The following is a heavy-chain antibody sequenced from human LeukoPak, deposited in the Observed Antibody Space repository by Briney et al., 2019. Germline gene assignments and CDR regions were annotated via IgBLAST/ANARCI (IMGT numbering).Heavy chain of an antibody. V-gene: IGHV3-7*01. Sequence: SGGSLRLSCAASGFTFSSYWMSWVRQAPGKGLEWVANIGPDGSDKQYVDSMKGRFTISRDNAQNSVYLHMNSLTAEDTAVYYCTRFRRSAQSYWGQGTLVTVSS. D-gene: IGHD2-15*01. CDR3: TRFRRSAQSY. CDR2: IGPDGSDK. J-gene: IGHJ4*02. CDR1: GFTFSSYW.